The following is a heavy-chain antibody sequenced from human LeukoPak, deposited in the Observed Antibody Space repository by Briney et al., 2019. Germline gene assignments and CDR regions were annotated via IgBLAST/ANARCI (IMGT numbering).Heavy chain of an antibody. J-gene: IGHJ6*03. CDR1: GFIFNNAW. CDR2: ISSSSSYI. D-gene: IGHD5-18*01. CDR3: ARDQWLQSDYYMDV. V-gene: IGHV3-21*01. Sequence: PGGSLRLSCAASGFIFNNAWMSWVRQAPGKGLEWVSSISSSSSYIYYADSVKGRFTISRDNAKNSLYLQMNSLRAEDTAVYYCARDQWLQSDYYMDVWGKGTTVTVSS.